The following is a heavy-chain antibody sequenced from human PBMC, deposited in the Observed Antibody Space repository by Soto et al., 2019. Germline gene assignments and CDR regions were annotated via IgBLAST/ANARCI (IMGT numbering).Heavy chain of an antibody. Sequence: EVPLVESGGGLVQPGGSLRLSCAASGFTFGSYWMSWVRQAPGKGLEWVANIKEDGSEKYYVDAVKGRFTISRDNTKNSLYLQMNYLGADDTAVYYCARLNNGGYGYWGQGTVVTVS. CDR3: ARLNNGGYGY. CDR2: IKEDGSEK. V-gene: IGHV3-7*04. D-gene: IGHD5-12*01. CDR1: GFTFGSYW. J-gene: IGHJ4*02.